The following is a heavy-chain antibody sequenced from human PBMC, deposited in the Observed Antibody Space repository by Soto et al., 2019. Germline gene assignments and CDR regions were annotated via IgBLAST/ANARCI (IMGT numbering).Heavy chain of an antibody. Sequence: ASVNVSWKASGYTFTSYGISWGRQAPGQGLEWMGWISAYNGKTNYAQKLQGRGTMTTDTSTSTAYMELRSLRSDDTAVYYCAREYYDFWSCYYNRRHYYYIDVSGKGTTVTGSS. V-gene: IGHV1-18*01. J-gene: IGHJ6*03. D-gene: IGHD3-3*01. CDR3: AREYYDFWSCYYNRRHYYYIDV. CDR2: ISAYNGKT. CDR1: GYTFTSYG.